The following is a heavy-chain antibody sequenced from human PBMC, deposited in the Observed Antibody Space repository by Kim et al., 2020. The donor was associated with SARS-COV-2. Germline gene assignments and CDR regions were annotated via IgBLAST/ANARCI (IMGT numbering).Heavy chain of an antibody. D-gene: IGHD2-21*01. CDR1: GGIFSSYA. J-gene: IGHJ6*02. CDR2: VIPIFGST. CDR3: ASGYCGSNNCYDLDYYYGMEV. V-gene: IGHV1-69*13. Sequence: SVKVSCKASGGIFSSYAVSWVRQAPGQGLEWMGGVIPIFGSTNNAQKFQGRLIITADESTRTVYMELSSLRSEDTAMYYCASGYCGSNNCYDLDYYYGMEVWGQGTTV.